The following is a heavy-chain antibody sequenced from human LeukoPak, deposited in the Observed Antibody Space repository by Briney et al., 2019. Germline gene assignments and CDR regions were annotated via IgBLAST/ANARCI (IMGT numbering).Heavy chain of an antibody. J-gene: IGHJ6*02. V-gene: IGHV1-69*04. CDR3: ASVPHDYHYYYGMDV. CDR2: IIPILAIA. Sequence: SVKVSCKASGGTFSSYAFCWVRQAPGQGLEWMGRIIPILAIANYAQKFQGRVTITADKSTGTAYMELSSLRSEDTAVYYCASVPHDYHYYYGMDVWGQGTTVTVSS. D-gene: IGHD6-6*01. CDR1: GGTFSSYA.